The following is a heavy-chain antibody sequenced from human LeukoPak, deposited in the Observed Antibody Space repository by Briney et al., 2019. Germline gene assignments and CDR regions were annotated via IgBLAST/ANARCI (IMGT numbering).Heavy chain of an antibody. CDR1: GYTFTSYG. Sequence: GASVKVSCKASGYTFTSYGISWLRQAPGQGLEWMGWISAYNGNTNYAQKLQGRVTMTTDTSTSTAYMELRSLRSDDTAVYYCARAPSYYDSSGYYVGTEFDYWGQGTLVTVSS. CDR2: ISAYNGNT. CDR3: ARAPSYYDSSGYYVGTEFDY. D-gene: IGHD3-22*01. J-gene: IGHJ4*02. V-gene: IGHV1-18*01.